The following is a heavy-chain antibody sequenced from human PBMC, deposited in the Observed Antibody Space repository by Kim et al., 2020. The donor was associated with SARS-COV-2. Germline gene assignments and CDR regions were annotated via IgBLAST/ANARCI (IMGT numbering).Heavy chain of an antibody. D-gene: IGHD3-10*01. Sequence: GGSLRLSCAASGFTFSSYAMSWVRQAPGKGLEWVSVIYSGGSSTYYADSVKGRFTISRDNSKNTLYLQMNSLRAEDTAVYYCAKSIYKGGYGSGSYYVDPFDYWGQGTLVTVSS. CDR3: AKSIYKGGYGSGSYYVDPFDY. V-gene: IGHV3-23*03. CDR1: GFTFSSYA. CDR2: IYSGGSST. J-gene: IGHJ4*02.